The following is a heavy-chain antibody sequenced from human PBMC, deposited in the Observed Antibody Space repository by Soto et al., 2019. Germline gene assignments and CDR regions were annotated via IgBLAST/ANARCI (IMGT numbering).Heavy chain of an antibody. J-gene: IGHJ6*03. CDR3: ARVAEGATILRGYYYYYYMDV. CDR1: GFTVSSNY. Sequence: GGSLRLSCAASGFTVSSNYMSWVRQAPGKGLEWVSVIYSGGSTYYADSVKGRFTISRDNSKNTLYLQMNSLRAEDTAVYYCARVAEGATILRGYYYYYYMDVWGKGTTVTVSS. V-gene: IGHV3-66*01. D-gene: IGHD5-12*01. CDR2: IYSGGST.